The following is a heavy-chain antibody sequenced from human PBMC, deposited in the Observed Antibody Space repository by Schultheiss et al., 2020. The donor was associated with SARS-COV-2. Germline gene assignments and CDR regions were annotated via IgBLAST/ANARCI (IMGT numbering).Heavy chain of an antibody. CDR2: IYHSGST. V-gene: IGHV4-38-2*02. CDR1: GYSISSGYY. Sequence: SETLSLTCTVSGYSISSGYYWGWIRQPPGKGLEWIGSIYHSGSTYYNPSLKSRVTISVDTSKNQFSLKLSSVTAADTAVYYCASGRAAAGTGWGQGTLVTVSS. D-gene: IGHD6-13*01. J-gene: IGHJ4*02. CDR3: ASGRAAAGTG.